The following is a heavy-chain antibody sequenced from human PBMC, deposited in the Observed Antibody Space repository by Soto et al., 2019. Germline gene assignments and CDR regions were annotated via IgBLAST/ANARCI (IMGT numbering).Heavy chain of an antibody. CDR1: GGSFSGYY. CDR2: INHSGST. Sequence: SETLSLTCAVYGGSFSGYYWSWIRQPPGKGLEWIGEINHSGSTNYNPSLKSRVTISVDTSKNQFSLKLSSVTAADTAVYYCARALVVPATLLGFGEWRGYYYMDVWGKGTTVTVSS. D-gene: IGHD2-2*01. CDR3: ARALVVPATLLGFGEWRGYYYMDV. J-gene: IGHJ6*03. V-gene: IGHV4-34*01.